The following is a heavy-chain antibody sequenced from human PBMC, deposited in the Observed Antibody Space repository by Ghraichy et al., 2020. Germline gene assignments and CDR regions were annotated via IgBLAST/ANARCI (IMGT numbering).Heavy chain of an antibody. CDR3: ARHRRDGYNYHSYYFDY. CDR2: IYPGDSDT. Sequence: GESLNISCKASGYSFTNYWIGWVRQMPGKGLEWMGIIYPGDSDTRYSPSFQGQVTISADKSISTAYLQWSSLKASDTAMYYCARHRRDGYNYHSYYFDYWGQGTLVTVSS. J-gene: IGHJ4*02. D-gene: IGHD5-24*01. CDR1: GYSFTNYW. V-gene: IGHV5-51*01.